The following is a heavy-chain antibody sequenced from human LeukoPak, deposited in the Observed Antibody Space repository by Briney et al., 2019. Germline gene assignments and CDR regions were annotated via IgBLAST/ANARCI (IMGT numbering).Heavy chain of an antibody. J-gene: IGHJ4*02. CDR1: GFTFSNYW. D-gene: IGHD6-13*01. V-gene: IGHV3-74*01. Sequence: GGSLRLSCAASGFTFSNYWMHWVRQAPGKGLVWVSRISSNGSSRNYADSVKGRFTISRDNAKNTLYLQMNSLRAEHTAVYYCASASPHRIAAGGDYWGQGPLVTVSS. CDR3: ASASPHRIAAGGDY. CDR2: ISSNGSSR.